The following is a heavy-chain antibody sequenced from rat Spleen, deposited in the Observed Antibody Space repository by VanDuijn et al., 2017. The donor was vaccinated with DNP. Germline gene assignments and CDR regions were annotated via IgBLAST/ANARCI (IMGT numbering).Heavy chain of an antibody. CDR1: GFTFNYYW. CDR2: ITSSGGYT. V-gene: IGHV5-31*01. CDR3: ARHSSYDY. J-gene: IGHJ2*01. Sequence: EVQLVESGGDLVQPGRSLKLSCVASGFTFNYYWMAWIRQVPGKGLEWIASITSSGGYTYYPDSVMGRFTISRDNAKNTLYLQMNSLRSEDTATYYCARHSSYDYWGQGVMVTVSS. D-gene: IGHD1-2*01.